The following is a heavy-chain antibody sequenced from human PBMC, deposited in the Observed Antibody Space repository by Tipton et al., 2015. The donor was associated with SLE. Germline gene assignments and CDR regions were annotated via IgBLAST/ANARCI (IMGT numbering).Heavy chain of an antibody. CDR3: ARDGVYGDYTEY. V-gene: IGHV3-21*01. Sequence: SLRLSCADSGFTFSSYWMSWVRQAPGKGLEWVSSISSSSSYIYYADSVKGRFTISRDNAKNSLYLQMNSLRAEDTAVYYCARDGVYGDYTEYWGQGTLVTVSS. CDR1: GFTFSSYW. D-gene: IGHD4-17*01. J-gene: IGHJ4*02. CDR2: ISSSSSYI.